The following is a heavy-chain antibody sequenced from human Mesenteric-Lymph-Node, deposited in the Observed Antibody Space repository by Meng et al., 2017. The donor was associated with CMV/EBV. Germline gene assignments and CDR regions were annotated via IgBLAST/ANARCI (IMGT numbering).Heavy chain of an antibody. CDR1: GYTFSSYG. D-gene: IGHD2-2*01. V-gene: IGHV1-18*01. J-gene: IGHJ5*02. Sequence: AAGYTFSSYGISWVRQAPGQGLEWMGWISAYNGNTNNAQKLQGRVTMTTDTSTSTAYMELRSLRSDDTAVYYCARAQYQLPLGWFDPWGQGTLVTVSS. CDR2: ISAYNGNT. CDR3: ARAQYQLPLGWFDP.